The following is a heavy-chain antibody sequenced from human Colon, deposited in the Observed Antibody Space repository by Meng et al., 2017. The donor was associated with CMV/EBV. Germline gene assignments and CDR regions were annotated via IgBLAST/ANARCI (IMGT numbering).Heavy chain of an antibody. D-gene: IGHD6-6*01. Sequence: SETLSLTCNVSGASVNSGSYYWSWIRQSPGKGLEWIGYIFYSVSTNYNPSLESRVSISVDTSKNQFSLKLSSVTAADTAVYYCARKTRPRSNWFDPWGQGTLVTVSS. V-gene: IGHV4-61*01. CDR1: GASVNSGSYY. J-gene: IGHJ5*02. CDR3: ARKTRPRSNWFDP. CDR2: IFYSVST.